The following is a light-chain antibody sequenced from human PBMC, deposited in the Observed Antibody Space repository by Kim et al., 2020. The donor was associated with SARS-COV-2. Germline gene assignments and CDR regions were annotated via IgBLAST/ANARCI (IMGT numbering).Light chain of an antibody. CDR2: GAS. J-gene: IGKJ3*01. CDR1: RTVSSAY. Sequence: GDRATLACRASRTVSSAYLAWYQQKPGQAPRLLISGASSRATGIPDRFSGSGSGTDFTLTISRLEPEDCAVYYCQQYGGSPPLFTFGPGTKVDIK. V-gene: IGKV3-20*01. CDR3: QQYGGSPPLFT.